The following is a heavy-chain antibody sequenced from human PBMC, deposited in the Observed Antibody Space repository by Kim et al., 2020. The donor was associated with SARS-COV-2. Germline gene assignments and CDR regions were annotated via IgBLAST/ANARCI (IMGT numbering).Heavy chain of an antibody. J-gene: IGHJ4*01. Sequence: ASVKVSCKASGYTFTRYDINWVRQATGRGLEWMGWMNPNTGNTVYAQNFQGRVTMTRDTSISTAYLELSSLKSEDTAVYFCARGRGFYNRTTTLYYLAHW. CDR1: GYTFTRYD. CDR3: ARGRGFYNRTTTLYYLAH. D-gene: IGHD1-20*01. CDR2: MNPNTGNT. V-gene: IGHV1-8*01.